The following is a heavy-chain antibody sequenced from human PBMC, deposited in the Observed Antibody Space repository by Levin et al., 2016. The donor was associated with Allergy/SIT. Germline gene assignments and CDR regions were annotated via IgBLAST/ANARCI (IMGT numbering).Heavy chain of an antibody. V-gene: IGHV1-69*06. CDR3: ARVAQLLWYYFDY. D-gene: IGHD2-2*01. J-gene: IGHJ4*02. CDR1: GGTFSSYA. CDR2: IIPIFGTA. Sequence: SVKVSCKASGGTFSSYAISWVRQAPGQGLEWMGGIIPIFGTANYAQKFQGRVTITADKSTSTAYMELSSLRSEDTAVYYCARVAQLLWYYFDYWGQGTLVTVSS.